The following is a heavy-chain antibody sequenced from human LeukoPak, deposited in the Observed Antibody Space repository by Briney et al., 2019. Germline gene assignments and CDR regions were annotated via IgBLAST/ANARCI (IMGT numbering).Heavy chain of an antibody. CDR2: ICNSGST. Sequence: SETLSLTCTVSGGSISSYCWSWIRQPPGKGLEWIGYICNSGSTNYNPSLRSRVTISVDTSKNQFSLKLNSVTAADTAVYYCARDQDFWSGYTRNDAFDIWGQGTMVTVSS. V-gene: IGHV4-59*01. D-gene: IGHD3-3*01. CDR3: ARDQDFWSGYTRNDAFDI. CDR1: GGSISSYC. J-gene: IGHJ3*02.